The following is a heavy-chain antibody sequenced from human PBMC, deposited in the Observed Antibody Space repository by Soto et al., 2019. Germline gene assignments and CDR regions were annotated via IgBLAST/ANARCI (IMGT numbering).Heavy chain of an antibody. CDR3: ASGLYSNYVANWFDP. CDR1: GGTFSSYA. J-gene: IGHJ5*02. CDR2: IIPIFGTA. Sequence: QVKLVQSGAEVKKPGSSVKVSCKASGGTFSSYAISWVRQAPGQGLEWMGGIIPIFGTANYAQKFQGRVTITADESTSTAYRELSSLRSEDTAVYYCASGLYSNYVANWFDPWGQGTLVTVSS. D-gene: IGHD4-4*01. V-gene: IGHV1-69*12.